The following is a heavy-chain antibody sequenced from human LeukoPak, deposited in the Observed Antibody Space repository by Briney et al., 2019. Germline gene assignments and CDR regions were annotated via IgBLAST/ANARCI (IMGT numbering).Heavy chain of an antibody. CDR1: GFTFSSYA. J-gene: IGHJ4*02. Sequence: GGSLRLSRAASGFTFSSYAMHWVRRAPGKGLEWVAVISYDGPNKNYADSVKGRFTISRDNSKNTLYLQMSSLRAEDTAVYYCVGVLKSTLDSSGKSYYFDYWGQGTLVTVSS. CDR3: VGVLKSTLDSSGKSYYFDY. V-gene: IGHV3-30*04. CDR2: ISYDGPNK. D-gene: IGHD3-22*01.